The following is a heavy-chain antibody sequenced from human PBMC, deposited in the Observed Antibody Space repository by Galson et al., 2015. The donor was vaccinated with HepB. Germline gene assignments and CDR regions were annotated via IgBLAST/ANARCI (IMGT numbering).Heavy chain of an antibody. D-gene: IGHD1-14*01. J-gene: IGHJ4*02. CDR2: ITPFNGNT. CDR1: GYTFTYRY. V-gene: IGHV1-45*02. Sequence: SVKVSCKASGYTFTYRYLHWVRQAPGQALEWMGWITPFNGNTNYAQKFQDRVTITRDRSMSTAYMELSSLRSEDTAMYYCATGEPDGFDYWGQGTLVTVSS. CDR3: ATGEPDGFDY.